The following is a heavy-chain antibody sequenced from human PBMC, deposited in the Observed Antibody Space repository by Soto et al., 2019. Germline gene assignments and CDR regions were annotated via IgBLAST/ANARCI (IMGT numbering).Heavy chain of an antibody. Sequence: QEQLVESGGGVVQPGKSLRLSCVASGIAFSRYGMHWVRQAPGKGLEWLALIWHDGSDKYYADSVKGRFTISRDNSKSTLYLQMNSLRAEDTAVYYCARSRDGYSFYFYYGMDVWGQGTTVTVSS. J-gene: IGHJ6*02. CDR2: IWHDGSDK. CDR3: ARSRDGYSFYFYYGMDV. CDR1: GIAFSRYG. D-gene: IGHD4-4*01. V-gene: IGHV3-33*01.